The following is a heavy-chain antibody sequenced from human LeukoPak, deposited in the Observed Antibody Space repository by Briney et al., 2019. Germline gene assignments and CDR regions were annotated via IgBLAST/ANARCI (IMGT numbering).Heavy chain of an antibody. Sequence: GGSLRLSCAASGFTFNPYSMNWVRQAPGKGLEWVSSIDGISKSIHYTESVKGRFTVSRDNAKNSLYLQMNSLRAEDTAVYYCARLRGSGTWYYFDYWGQGTLVTVSS. J-gene: IGHJ4*02. D-gene: IGHD2-15*01. CDR3: ARLRGSGTWYYFDY. CDR2: IDGISKSI. CDR1: GFTFNPYS. V-gene: IGHV3-21*01.